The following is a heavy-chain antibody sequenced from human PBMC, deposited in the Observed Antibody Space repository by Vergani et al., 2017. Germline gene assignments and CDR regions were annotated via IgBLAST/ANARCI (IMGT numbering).Heavy chain of an antibody. V-gene: IGHV3-23*01. D-gene: IGHD1-7*01. CDR2: ISGSDGST. J-gene: IGHJ4*02. CDR3: AKDKSWNYIFDY. Sequence: EVQLLQSGGGVIQPGGSVRLSCAASGFTFSACPMTWVRQAPGKGLEWVSAISGSDGSTYYADSVKGRFTISRDNSKNTLYLQMNSLRAEDTAVYYCAKDKSWNYIFDYWGQGTLVTVSS. CDR1: GFTFSACP.